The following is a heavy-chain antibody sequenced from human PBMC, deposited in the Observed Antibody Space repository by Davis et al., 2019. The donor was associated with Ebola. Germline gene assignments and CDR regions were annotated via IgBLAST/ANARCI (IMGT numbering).Heavy chain of an antibody. J-gene: IGHJ4*02. CDR1: GYTFTSYG. D-gene: IGHD1-7*01. V-gene: IGHV1-18*01. CDR3: ARVLGTIYDY. Sequence: ASVKVSCKASGYTFTSYGISWVRQAPGQGLEWMGWITTYNGNTNYAQKLRGRVTMTTDTSTSTAYMELRSLRSDDTAMYYCARVLGTIYDYWGQGTLVTVSS. CDR2: ITTYNGNT.